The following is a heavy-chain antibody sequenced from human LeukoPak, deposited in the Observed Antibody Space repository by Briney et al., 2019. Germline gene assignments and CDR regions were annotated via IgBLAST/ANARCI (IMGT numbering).Heavy chain of an antibody. CDR1: GFTFDDYA. J-gene: IGHJ4*02. CDR2: ISGDGGST. Sequence: GGSLRLSCAASGFTFDDYAMHWVRQAPGKGLEWVSLISGDGGSTYYADSVKGRFTISRDNSKNSLYLQMNSLRTEGTALYYCAKEPNGYSSSWYDYWGQGTLVTVSS. V-gene: IGHV3-43*02. CDR3: AKEPNGYSSSWYDY. D-gene: IGHD6-13*01.